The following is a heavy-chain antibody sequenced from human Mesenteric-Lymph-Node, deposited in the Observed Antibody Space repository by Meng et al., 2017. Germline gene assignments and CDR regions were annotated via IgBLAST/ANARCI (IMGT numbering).Heavy chain of an antibody. J-gene: IGHJ3*02. Sequence: ASVKVSCKASGYTFTSYAMHWVRQAPGQRLEWMGWINAGNGNTKYSQKFQGRVTMTTDTSTSTAYMELRSLRSDDTAVYYCARVPIYCSGGSCYQYDAFDIWGQGTMVTVSS. CDR2: INAGNGNT. CDR3: ARVPIYCSGGSCYQYDAFDI. V-gene: IGHV1-3*01. D-gene: IGHD2-15*01. CDR1: GYTFTSYA.